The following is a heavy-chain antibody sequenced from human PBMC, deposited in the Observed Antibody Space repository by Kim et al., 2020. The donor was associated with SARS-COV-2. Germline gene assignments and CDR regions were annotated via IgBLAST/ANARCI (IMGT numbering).Heavy chain of an antibody. D-gene: IGHD6-13*01. Sequence: ASVKVSCKASGYTFTSYYMHWVRQAPGQGLEWMGIINPRGGSTSYAQKFQGRVTMTRDTSTSTVYMELSSLRSEDTAVYYCARGVLRAAAGLGFDYWGQGTLVTVSS. CDR2: INPRGGST. CDR3: ARGVLRAAAGLGFDY. J-gene: IGHJ4*02. V-gene: IGHV1-46*01. CDR1: GYTFTSYY.